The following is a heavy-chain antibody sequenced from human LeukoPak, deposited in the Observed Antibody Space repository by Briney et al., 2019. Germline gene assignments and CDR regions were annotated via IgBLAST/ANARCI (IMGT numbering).Heavy chain of an antibody. CDR1: GFTFSSYT. D-gene: IGHD1-14*01. Sequence: GGSLRLSCAASGFTFSSYTMNWVRQAPGKGLEWVSSISGNGRYIYYADSVTGRFTISRGNAKDSLYLQVNNVSVENTAVYYCAREPVALVNVDAPIYDAFDIWGQGTLVTVSS. J-gene: IGHJ3*02. CDR2: ISGNGRYI. CDR3: AREPVALVNVDAPIYDAFDI. V-gene: IGHV3-21*01.